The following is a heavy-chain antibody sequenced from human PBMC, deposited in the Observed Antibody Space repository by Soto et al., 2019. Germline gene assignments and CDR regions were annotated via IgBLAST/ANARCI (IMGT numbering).Heavy chain of an antibody. Sequence: QVQLVQSGAEVKKPGSSVKVSCKASGGTFSSSAFSWVRQAPGQGLEWMGGIIPLFRTPDYGQRFQGRVTITADESAGTVYMELRGLRSEDTAVYFCARDKGRQQLGGNYYYITDSWGQGTTVTVSS. CDR1: GGTFSSSA. D-gene: IGHD3-3*02. CDR3: ARDKGRQQLGGNYYYITDS. V-gene: IGHV1-69*12. CDR2: IIPLFRTP. J-gene: IGHJ6*02.